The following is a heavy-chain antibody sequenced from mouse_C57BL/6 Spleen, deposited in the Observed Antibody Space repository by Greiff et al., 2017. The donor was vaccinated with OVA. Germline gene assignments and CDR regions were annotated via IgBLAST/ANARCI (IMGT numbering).Heavy chain of an antibody. Sequence: QVQLKQSDAELVKPGASVKISCTVSGYTFTDHTIHWVKQRPEQGLEWIGYIYPRVVSNKYNEKFKGKATLTADKSSSTAYMQLNSLTSEDSAVYFCATAQATQFDYWGQGTTLTVSS. V-gene: IGHV1-78*01. CDR2: IYPRVVSN. D-gene: IGHD3-2*02. CDR1: GYTFTDHT. CDR3: ATAQATQFDY. J-gene: IGHJ2*01.